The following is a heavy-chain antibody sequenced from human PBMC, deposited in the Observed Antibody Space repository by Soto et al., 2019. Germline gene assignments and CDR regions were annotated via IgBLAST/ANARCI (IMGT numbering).Heavy chain of an antibody. CDR3: AKDRRAVAGTNYFDY. D-gene: IGHD6-19*01. CDR2: ISYDGSNK. CDR1: GFTFSSYG. V-gene: IGHV3-30*18. J-gene: IGHJ4*02. Sequence: QVQLVESGGGVVQPGRSLRLSCAASGFTFSSYGMHWVRQAPGTGLEWVAVISYDGSNKYYADSVKGRFTISRDNSKNTLYLQMNSLRAEDTAVYYCAKDRRAVAGTNYFDYWGQGTLVTVSS.